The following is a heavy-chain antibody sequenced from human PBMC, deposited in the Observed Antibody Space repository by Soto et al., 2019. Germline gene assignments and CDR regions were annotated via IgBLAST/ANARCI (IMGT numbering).Heavy chain of an antibody. CDR2: IIPIFGTA. Sequence: QVQLVQSGAEVKKPGSSVKVSCKASGGTFSSYAISWVRQAPGQGLEWMGGIIPIFGTANYAQKFQGRVTITADESTSTAYMELSSLRSEDTAVYYCASEGGRSVVVPAANTYYGMDVWGQGTTVTVSS. J-gene: IGHJ6*02. CDR3: ASEGGRSVVVPAANTYYGMDV. CDR1: GGTFSSYA. D-gene: IGHD2-2*01. V-gene: IGHV1-69*01.